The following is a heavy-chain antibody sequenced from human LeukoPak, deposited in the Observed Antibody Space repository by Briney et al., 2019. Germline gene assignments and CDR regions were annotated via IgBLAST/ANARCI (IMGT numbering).Heavy chain of an antibody. V-gene: IGHV5-51*01. CDR3: ATLYSSSGSSPDY. J-gene: IGHJ4*02. CDR2: IYPGDSDT. D-gene: IGHD6-6*01. CDR1: GYSFTSYW. Sequence: GESLKISCKGSGYSFTSYWIGWVRQMPGKGLEWMGIIYPGDSDTRYSPSFQGQVTISAGKSISTAYLQWSSLKASDTAIYYCATLYSSSGSSPDYWGQGTLVTVSS.